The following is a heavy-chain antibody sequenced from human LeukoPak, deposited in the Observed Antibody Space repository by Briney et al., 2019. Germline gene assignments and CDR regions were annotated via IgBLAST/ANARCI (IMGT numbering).Heavy chain of an antibody. V-gene: IGHV4-39*07. Sequence: PSETLSLTCTVSGGSISGSNYYWGWIRQPPGKGLEWIGSIYYSGSTYYNPSLKSRVTILVDTSKNQFSLKLSSVTAADTAVYYCGRASDSSGYYYVGYFDYWGRGTLVTVSS. CDR3: GRASDSSGYYYVGYFDY. D-gene: IGHD3-22*01. CDR2: IYYSGST. J-gene: IGHJ4*02. CDR1: GGSISGSNYY.